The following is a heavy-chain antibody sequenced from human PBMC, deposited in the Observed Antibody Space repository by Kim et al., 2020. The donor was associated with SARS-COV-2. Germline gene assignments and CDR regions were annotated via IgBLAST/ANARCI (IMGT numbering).Heavy chain of an antibody. V-gene: IGHV3-53*01. Sequence: GGSLRLSCAASGFHVSSNYINWVRQAPGKGLEWVSVIYSGGSTYYADSVKGRFTVSRDNSKNTVYLQMNSLRVEDTAVYYCAREPSAPWGQGTLVTVSS. CDR2: IYSGGST. CDR3: AREPSAP. CDR1: GFHVSSNY. J-gene: IGHJ5*02.